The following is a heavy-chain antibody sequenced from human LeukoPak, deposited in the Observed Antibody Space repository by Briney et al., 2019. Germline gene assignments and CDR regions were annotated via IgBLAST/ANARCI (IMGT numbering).Heavy chain of an antibody. J-gene: IGHJ1*01. CDR2: ISAYNGYT. V-gene: IGHV1-18*01. D-gene: IGHD4-23*01. CDR1: GYTFTSYA. Sequence: ASVKVSCKASGYTFTSYAMHWVRQAPGQGLEWMGWISAYNGYTDYAQKFQFRVTMTTDTSTSTAYMELRSLRSDDTAVYYCARDKAVTTEVTQHFQHWGQGTLVTVSS. CDR3: ARDKAVTTEVTQHFQH.